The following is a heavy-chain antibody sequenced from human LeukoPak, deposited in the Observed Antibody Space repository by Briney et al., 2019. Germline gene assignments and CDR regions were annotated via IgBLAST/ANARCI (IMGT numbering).Heavy chain of an antibody. V-gene: IGHV3-23*01. CDR3: AKDRVHYYDSSGYYSE. CDR1: GFTFSNHY. D-gene: IGHD3-22*01. CDR2: ISGSGGST. J-gene: IGHJ4*02. Sequence: GGSLRLSCTASGFTFSNHYMNWVRQAPGKGLEWVSAISGSGGSTYYADSVKGRFTISRDNSKNTLYLQMNSLRAEDTAVYYCAKDRVHYYDSSGYYSEWGQGTLVTVSS.